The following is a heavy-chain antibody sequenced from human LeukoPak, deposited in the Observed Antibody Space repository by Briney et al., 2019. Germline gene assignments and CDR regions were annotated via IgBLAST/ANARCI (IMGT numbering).Heavy chain of an antibody. J-gene: IGHJ4*02. CDR1: GGSISSSSYY. V-gene: IGHV4-39*07. Sequence: SETLSLTCTVSGGSISSSSYYWGWIRQPPGKGLEWIGSIYYSGSTYYNPSLKSRVTISVDTSKNQFSLKLSSVTAADTAVYYCASRSPYDSSGYGYNVDYWGQGTLVTVSS. CDR3: ASRSPYDSSGYGYNVDY. CDR2: IYYSGST. D-gene: IGHD3-22*01.